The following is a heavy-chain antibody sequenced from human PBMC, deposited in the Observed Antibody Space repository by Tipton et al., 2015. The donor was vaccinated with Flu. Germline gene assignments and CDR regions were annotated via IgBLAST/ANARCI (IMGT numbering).Heavy chain of an antibody. D-gene: IGHD1-14*01. Sequence: TLSLTCTVSGGSVSSGSYYWSWIRQPPGKGLEWIGYIYYSGSTNYNPSLKSRVTISVDTSKNQFSLKLSSVTAADTAVYYCARRKVDYYYMDVWGKGTTVTVSS. J-gene: IGHJ6*03. CDR2: IYYSGST. CDR1: GGSVSSGSYY. V-gene: IGHV4-61*01. CDR3: ARRKVDYYYMDV.